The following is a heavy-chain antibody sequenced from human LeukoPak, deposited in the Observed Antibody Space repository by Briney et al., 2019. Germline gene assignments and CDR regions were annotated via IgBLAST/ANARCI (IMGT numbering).Heavy chain of an antibody. J-gene: IGHJ3*02. CDR2: IPYDASNK. Sequence: GGSLRLSCAASGFTFSSYGMHWVRQAPGKGLEWVSFIPYDASNKYYADSVKGRFTISRDNSKNTLYLQMNSLRTEDTAVYYCARETPDYGVDIWGQGTMVTVSS. CDR3: ARETPDYGVDI. D-gene: IGHD4-17*01. V-gene: IGHV3-30*02. CDR1: GFTFSSYG.